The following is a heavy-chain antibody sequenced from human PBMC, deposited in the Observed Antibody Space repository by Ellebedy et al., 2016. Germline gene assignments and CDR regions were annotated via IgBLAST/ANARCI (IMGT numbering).Heavy chain of an antibody. CDR2: VFHTGAT. J-gene: IGHJ3*01. CDR3: AKWNGGWYAFEV. CDR1: GGSVSSEY. D-gene: IGHD6-19*01. Sequence: SETLSLTCNVSGGSVSSEYWNWIRRPPGKGLEWIGFVFHTGATLLNPSLKSRVTMSVDTSKSQISLRLVSVTAADTAVYYCAKWNGGWYAFEVWGQGTMVTVSS. V-gene: IGHV4-59*02.